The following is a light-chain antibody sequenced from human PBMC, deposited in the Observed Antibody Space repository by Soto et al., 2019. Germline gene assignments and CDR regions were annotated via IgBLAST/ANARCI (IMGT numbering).Light chain of an antibody. CDR1: SSNIGNNY. Sequence: QSVLTQPPSVSAAPGQKVTISCSGSSSNIGNNYVSWYQQVPGTAPKLLIYDNNKRPSGNPDRFSGSKSGTSATLGISGLQTGDEADYYRGTWDSSLSVHVFGTGTKVT. J-gene: IGLJ1*01. V-gene: IGLV1-51*01. CDR2: DNN. CDR3: GTWDSSLSVHV.